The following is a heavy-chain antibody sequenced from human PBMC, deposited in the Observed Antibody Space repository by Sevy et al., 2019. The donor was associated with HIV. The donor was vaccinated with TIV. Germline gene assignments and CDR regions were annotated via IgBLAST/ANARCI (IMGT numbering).Heavy chain of an antibody. Sequence: SETLSLTCAVYGGSFSGYYWSWIRQPPGKGLEWIGEINHSGSTNYNPSLKSRVTISVDTSKNQFSLKLSSVTAADTAVYYCARRTRAYYYGSGSYSIDYWGQGTLVTVSS. CDR3: ARRTRAYYYGSGSYSIDY. D-gene: IGHD3-10*01. CDR1: GGSFSGYY. CDR2: INHSGST. J-gene: IGHJ4*02. V-gene: IGHV4-34*01.